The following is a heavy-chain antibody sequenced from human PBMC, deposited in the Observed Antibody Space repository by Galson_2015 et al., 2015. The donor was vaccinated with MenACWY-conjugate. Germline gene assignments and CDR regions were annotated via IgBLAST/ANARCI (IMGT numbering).Heavy chain of an antibody. V-gene: IGHV3-74*03. CDR3: VRGSSGWGGMDI. Sequence: SLRLSCAASGFAFSNYCMHWVRQAPGKGLECVSRICAGGISIMYGDSVRGRFTISRDDAENTLYLQMDSLRADDTAVYFCVRGSSGWGGMDIWGQGTTVTVSS. D-gene: IGHD6-19*01. J-gene: IGHJ6*02. CDR1: GFAFSNYC. CDR2: ICAGGISI.